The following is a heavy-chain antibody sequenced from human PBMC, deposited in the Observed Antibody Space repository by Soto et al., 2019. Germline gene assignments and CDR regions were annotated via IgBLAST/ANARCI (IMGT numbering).Heavy chain of an antibody. Sequence: ASVKVSCQDSGYTFTGYYMHWVRQAPGQGLEWMGWINPNSGGTNYAQKFQGRVTMTRDTSISTAYMELSRLRSDDTAVYYCARGSPSYYYDSSGYYAYWGQGTLVTVSS. CDR3: ARGSPSYYYDSSGYYAY. CDR2: INPNSGGT. CDR1: GYTFTGYY. D-gene: IGHD3-22*01. V-gene: IGHV1-2*02. J-gene: IGHJ4*02.